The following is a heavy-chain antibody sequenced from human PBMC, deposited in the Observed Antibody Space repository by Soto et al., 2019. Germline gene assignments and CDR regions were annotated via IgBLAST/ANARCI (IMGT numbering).Heavy chain of an antibody. CDR1: GGSISSSSYY. CDR2: IYYSGST. Sequence: QLQLQESGPGLVKPSETLSLTCTVSGGSISSSSYYWGWIRQPPGKGLEWIGSIYYSGSTYYNPSLKSGVTISVDTSKNQFSLKLSSVTAADTAVYYCARGGGGWTNWFDPWGQGTLVTVSS. J-gene: IGHJ5*02. CDR3: ARGGGGWTNWFDP. V-gene: IGHV4-39*01. D-gene: IGHD6-19*01.